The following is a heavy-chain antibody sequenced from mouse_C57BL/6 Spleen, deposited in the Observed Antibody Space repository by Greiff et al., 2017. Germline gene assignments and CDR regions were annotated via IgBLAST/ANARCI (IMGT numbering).Heavy chain of an antibody. Sequence: QVQLQQPGAELVKPGASVKMSCKASGYTFTSYWITWVKQRPGQGLEWIGDIYPGSGSTNYNEKFKSKATLTVDTSSSTAYMQLSSLTSEDSAVYYCARGDYYGGSTGFAYWGQGTLVTVSA. J-gene: IGHJ3*01. V-gene: IGHV1-55*01. CDR3: ARGDYYGGSTGFAY. CDR1: GYTFTSYW. D-gene: IGHD1-1*01. CDR2: IYPGSGST.